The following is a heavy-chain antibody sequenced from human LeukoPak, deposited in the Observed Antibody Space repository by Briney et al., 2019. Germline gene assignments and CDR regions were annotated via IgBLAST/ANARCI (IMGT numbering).Heavy chain of an antibody. CDR2: IY. CDR1: GYSFTSYW. V-gene: IGHV5-51*01. J-gene: IGHJ6*03. Sequence: GESLKISCKGSGYSFTSYWIGWERQMPGKGLEWMGIIYSPSFQGQVTISADKSISTAYLQWSSLKASDTAMYYCARLGDGYQLKDYYMDVWGKGTTVTVSS. D-gene: IGHD5-24*01. CDR3: ARLGDGYQLKDYYMDV.